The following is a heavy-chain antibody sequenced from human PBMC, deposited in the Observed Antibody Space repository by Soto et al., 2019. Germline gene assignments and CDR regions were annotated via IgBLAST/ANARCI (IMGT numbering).Heavy chain of an antibody. CDR3: AIDTYYYDSSDHFSADAFDI. Sequence: EVQLLESGGGLVQPGGSLRLSCAASGFTSSSYWIHWVRQAPGKGLVWVSRISNDGSSTNYADSVKGRFTISRDNAKNMVYLQMISLRAEDTAVYYCAIDTYYYDSSDHFSADAFDIWGQGTMVTVSS. D-gene: IGHD3-22*01. CDR1: GFTSSSYW. J-gene: IGHJ3*02. CDR2: ISNDGSST. V-gene: IGHV3-74*01.